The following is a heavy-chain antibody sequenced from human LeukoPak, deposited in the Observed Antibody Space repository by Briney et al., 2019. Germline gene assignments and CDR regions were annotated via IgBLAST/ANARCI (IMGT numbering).Heavy chain of an antibody. J-gene: IGHJ3*02. V-gene: IGHV3-23*01. CDR2: ISRGGGST. Sequence: GGSLRLSCAASGFTFSSYDMNWVRQSPGKGLEWVSDISRGGGSTYYADSVKGRFTISRDNAKNTLYLQMKSLRAEDTAVYYCAKPTAGYCSSTSCYRGAFYIWGQGTMVTVSS. CDR1: GFTFSSYD. CDR3: AKPTAGYCSSTSCYRGAFYI. D-gene: IGHD2-2*02.